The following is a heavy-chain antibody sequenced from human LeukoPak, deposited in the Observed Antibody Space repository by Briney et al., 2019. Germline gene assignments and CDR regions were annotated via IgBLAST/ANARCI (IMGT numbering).Heavy chain of an antibody. CDR3: ARDGSLLTKGFDY. CDR2: IYYSGST. Sequence: PSETLSLTCTVPGGSISSSSYSWGWIRQPPGKGLEWIGSIYYSGSTYYNPSLKSRVTISVDTSKNQFSLKLSSVTAADTAVYYCARDGSLLTKGFDYWGQGTLVTVSS. D-gene: IGHD3-16*01. J-gene: IGHJ4*02. V-gene: IGHV4-39*07. CDR1: GGSISSSSYS.